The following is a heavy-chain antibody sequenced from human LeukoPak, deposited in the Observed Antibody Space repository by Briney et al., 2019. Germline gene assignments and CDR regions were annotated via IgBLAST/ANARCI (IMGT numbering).Heavy chain of an antibody. Sequence: GGSLRLSCAASGFTFSSYWMNWVRQAPGKGLEWVANIKQDGSEKYYVDSVKGRFTISRDNAKNSLYLQMNSLRAEDTAVYYCARDSSSQRLDYWGQGTLVTVSS. J-gene: IGHJ4*02. CDR1: GFTFSSYW. CDR2: IKQDGSEK. V-gene: IGHV3-7*01. D-gene: IGHD6-6*01. CDR3: ARDSSSQRLDY.